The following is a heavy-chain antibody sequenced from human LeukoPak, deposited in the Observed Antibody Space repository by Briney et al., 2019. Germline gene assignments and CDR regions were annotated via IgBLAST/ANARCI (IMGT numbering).Heavy chain of an antibody. CDR3: ARECAVGEQPKDY. CDR1: GYTFTSYG. Sequence: GASVKVSCKASGYTFTSYGISWVRQAPGQGVEWVGWISAYNGNTNYAQKPQGRVTMTTDTSTSTAYMELRSLRSDDTAVYYCARECAVGEQPKDYWGQRTLVTVSS. J-gene: IGHJ4*02. D-gene: IGHD3-10*01. CDR2: ISAYNGNT. V-gene: IGHV1-18*01.